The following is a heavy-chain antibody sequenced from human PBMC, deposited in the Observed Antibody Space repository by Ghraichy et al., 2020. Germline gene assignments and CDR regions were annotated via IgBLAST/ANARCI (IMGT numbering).Heavy chain of an antibody. J-gene: IGHJ4*02. V-gene: IGHV3-21*06. Sequence: ETLSLTCVASGFTFSTVSMNWVRQAPGKGLEWVSSINSDSNHIYNADSVKGRFTISRDNAKNSLYLQMNSLRAEDTAVYYCTRGGQYTRDKIDYWGQGTPVTVSS. D-gene: IGHD2-2*01. CDR2: INSDSNHI. CDR3: TRGGQYTRDKIDY. CDR1: GFTFSTVS.